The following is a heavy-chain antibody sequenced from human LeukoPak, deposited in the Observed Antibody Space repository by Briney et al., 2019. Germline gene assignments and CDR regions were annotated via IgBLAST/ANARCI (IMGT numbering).Heavy chain of an antibody. Sequence: SVKVSCKASGGTFGSYAISWVRQAPGQGLEWMGGIIPIFGTANYAQKFQGRVTITTDESTSTAYMELSSLRSEDTAVYYCARDFRGGDIYYYYYMDVWGKGTTVTVSS. CDR3: ARDFRGGDIYYYYYMDV. CDR2: IIPIFGTA. V-gene: IGHV1-69*05. J-gene: IGHJ6*03. D-gene: IGHD3-9*01. CDR1: GGTFGSYA.